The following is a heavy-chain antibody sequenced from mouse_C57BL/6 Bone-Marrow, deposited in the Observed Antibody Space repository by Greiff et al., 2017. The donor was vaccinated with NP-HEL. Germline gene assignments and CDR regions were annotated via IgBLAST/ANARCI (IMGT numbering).Heavy chain of an antibody. CDR2: INSDGGST. Sequence: EVKLVESGGGLVQPGESLKLSCESTEYEFPSYDMPWVRQTPEKRLELVAAINSDGGSTYYPDTLERRVTISRDNTTKTLYLQMSSLRSEDTALDYYARNPLYSNLDYWGQGTTLTVSS. CDR3: ARNPLYSNLDY. J-gene: IGHJ2*01. D-gene: IGHD2-5*01. V-gene: IGHV5-2*01. CDR1: EYEFPSYD.